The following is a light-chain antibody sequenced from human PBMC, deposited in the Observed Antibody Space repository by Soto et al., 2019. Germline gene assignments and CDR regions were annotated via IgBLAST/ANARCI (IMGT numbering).Light chain of an antibody. V-gene: IGLV2-14*01. J-gene: IGLJ2*01. CDR2: EVR. CDR1: RSDVGYSNY. Sequence: QSALTQPASVSGSPGQSSTISCTGTRSDVGYSNYVSWYQQHPGKAPKVLIYEVRNRPSGASSRFSGSKSGNTAFLTISGLQPEDEADYYCSSYTRSSSVLFGGGTKLTVL. CDR3: SSYTRSSSVL.